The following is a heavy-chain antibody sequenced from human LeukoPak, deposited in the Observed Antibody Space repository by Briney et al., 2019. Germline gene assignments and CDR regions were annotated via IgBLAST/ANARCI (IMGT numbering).Heavy chain of an antibody. CDR3: ARGGTYYYDISGLFDY. J-gene: IGHJ4*02. D-gene: IGHD3-22*01. V-gene: IGHV4-59*01. Sequence: SETLSLACTVSGASISSYYWSWNRQPPGKGLEWIGYIYYSGSTNYNPSLKSRVTISVDTSKNQFSLKLSSVTAADTAVYYCARGGTYYYDISGLFDYWGQGTLVTVSS. CDR1: GASISSYY. CDR2: IYYSGST.